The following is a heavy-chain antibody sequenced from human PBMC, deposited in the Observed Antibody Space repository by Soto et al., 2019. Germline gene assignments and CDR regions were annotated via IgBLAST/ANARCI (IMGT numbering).Heavy chain of an antibody. CDR2: IYYSGST. D-gene: IGHD4-17*01. CDR3: ARDRPYGDYAKNGYYYYGMDV. Sequence: QVQLQESGPGLVKPSQTLSLTCTVSGGSISSGDYYWSWIRQPPGKGLEWIGYIYYSGSTYYNPSLKCRVTISVDRSKYQSSLKLSSVTAADTALYYCARDRPYGDYAKNGYYYYGMDVWGQGTTVTVSS. J-gene: IGHJ6*02. V-gene: IGHV4-30-4*01. CDR1: GGSISSGDYY.